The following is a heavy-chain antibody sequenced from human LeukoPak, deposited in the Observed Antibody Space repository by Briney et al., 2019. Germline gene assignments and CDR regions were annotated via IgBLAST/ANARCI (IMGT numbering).Heavy chain of an antibody. D-gene: IGHD3/OR15-3a*01. Sequence: SGTLSLTCVVSGDSISGYFWTWIRQPPGKDLEWVGFISNSDSTSYKTGSTSYNPSLNSRVSVSADTARHRLSLRLTSVTAADTAVYYCARGRGGFWTGLDSWRQTTLITVSS. CDR1: GDSISGYF. J-gene: IGHJ4*02. CDR2: ISNSDSTSYKTGST. V-gene: IGHV4-59*01. CDR3: ARGRGGFWTGLDS.